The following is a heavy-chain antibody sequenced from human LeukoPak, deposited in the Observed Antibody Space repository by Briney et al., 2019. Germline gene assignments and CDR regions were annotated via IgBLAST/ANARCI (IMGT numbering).Heavy chain of an antibody. J-gene: IGHJ3*02. CDR1: GGSISSSSYY. D-gene: IGHD1-1*01. CDR2: IYYSGST. Sequence: SETLSLTCTVSGGSISSSSYYWGWIRQPPGKGLEWIGSIYYSGSTYYNPSLKSRVTISVDTSKNQFSLKLSSVTAADTAVYYCARAWNPDAFDIWGQGTMVTVSS. CDR3: ARAWNPDAFDI. V-gene: IGHV4-39*07.